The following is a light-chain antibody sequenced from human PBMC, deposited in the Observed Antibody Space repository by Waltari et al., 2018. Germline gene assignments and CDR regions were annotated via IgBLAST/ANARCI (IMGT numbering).Light chain of an antibody. Sequence: QSALPQPPSASGSPGQSVTISCTGTSTDIVVYNYVSWYHQHPGKAPKLLIYKVTERPSGVPDRFSGSKSGNTASLTVSGLQGEDEADYYCASFAGSNNLFGGGTKLTVL. V-gene: IGLV2-8*01. CDR3: ASFAGSNNL. J-gene: IGLJ2*01. CDR2: KVT. CDR1: STDIVVYNY.